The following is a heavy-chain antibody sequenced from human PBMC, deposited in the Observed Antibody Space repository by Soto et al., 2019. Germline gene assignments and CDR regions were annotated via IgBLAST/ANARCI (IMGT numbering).Heavy chain of an antibody. J-gene: IGHJ4*02. D-gene: IGHD5-18*01. CDR1: GFTFSNAW. V-gene: IGHV3-15*01. CDR3: TTGPGYSDGLTGY. CDR2: IKSKTDGGTT. Sequence: EVQLVESGGGLVKPGGSLRLSCAASGFTFSNAWMSWVRQAPGKGLEWVGRIKSKTDGGTTDYAAPVKGRFTISRDDSKNTLYLQMNSLKTEDTAVYYCTTGPGYSDGLTGYWGQGTLVTVSS.